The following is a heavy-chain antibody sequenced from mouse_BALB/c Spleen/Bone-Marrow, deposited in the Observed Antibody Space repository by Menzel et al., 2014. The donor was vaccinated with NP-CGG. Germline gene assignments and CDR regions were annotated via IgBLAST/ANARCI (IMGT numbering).Heavy chain of an antibody. J-gene: IGHJ3*01. Sequence: QVHVKQSGAELVRPGTSVTASCKASGYAFTNYLIEWVKQRPGQGLEWIGVINPGSGGINYNEKFRVKATLTADKSSSIVYMQLSSLTSDDSAVYFCARELGRGFAYWGQGTLVTVSA. CDR3: ARELGRGFAY. D-gene: IGHD4-1*01. V-gene: IGHV1-54*01. CDR2: INPGSGGI. CDR1: GYAFTNYL.